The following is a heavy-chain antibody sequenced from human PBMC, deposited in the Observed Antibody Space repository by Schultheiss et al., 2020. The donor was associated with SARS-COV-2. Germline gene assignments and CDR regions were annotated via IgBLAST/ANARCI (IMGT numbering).Heavy chain of an antibody. V-gene: IGHV3-49*04. Sequence: GSLRLSCTASGFTFGDYAMSWVRQAPGKGLEWVGFIRSKAYGGTTEYAASVKGRFTISRDDSKSIAYLQMNSLKTEDTAVYYCAREGDFGYYFDYWGQGTLVTVSS. CDR2: IRSKAYGGTT. J-gene: IGHJ4*02. CDR3: AREGDFGYYFDY. D-gene: IGHD4-17*01. CDR1: GFTFGDYA.